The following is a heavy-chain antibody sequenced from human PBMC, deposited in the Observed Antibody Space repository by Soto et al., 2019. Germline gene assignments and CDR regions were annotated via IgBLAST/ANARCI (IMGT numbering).Heavy chain of an antibody. J-gene: IGHJ4*02. CDR1: GGSFSGYY. D-gene: IGHD3-22*01. CDR3: ARGSWWGYYDSSGYYNY. CDR2: INHSGST. Sequence: SETLSLTCAVYGGSFSGYYWSWIRQPPGKGLEWIGEINHSGSTNYNPSLKSRVTISVDTSKNQFSLKLSSVTAADTAVYYCARGSWWGYYDSSGYYNYWGQGTLVTVSS. V-gene: IGHV4-34*01.